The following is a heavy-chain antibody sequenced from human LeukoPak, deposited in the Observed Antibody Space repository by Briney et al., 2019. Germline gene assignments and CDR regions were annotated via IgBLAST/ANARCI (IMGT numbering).Heavy chain of an antibody. CDR3: ARETLDHAFDI. V-gene: IGHV3-53*01. CDR1: GFTFSSYG. D-gene: IGHD2/OR15-2a*01. Sequence: GGSLRLSCAASGFTFSSYGMHWVRQAPGKGLEWVSVIYSGGSTYYADSVKGRFTISRDNSKNTLYLQMNSLRAEDTAVYYCARETLDHAFDIWGQGTMVTVSS. CDR2: IYSGGST. J-gene: IGHJ3*02.